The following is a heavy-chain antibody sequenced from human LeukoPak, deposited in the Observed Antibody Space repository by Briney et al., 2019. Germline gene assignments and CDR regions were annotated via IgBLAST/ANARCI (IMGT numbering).Heavy chain of an antibody. CDR1: GFTFSNSG. V-gene: IGHV3-64D*06. CDR3: VPSPISLAVIGGFDF. D-gene: IGHD6-19*01. Sequence: GGSLRLSCLASGFTFSNSGVHWVRQAPGKGLQYVSAITGNGGGTYYANSVKGRFTISRDNSKNTLYLQMSSLRAEDTAVYYCVPSPISLAVIGGFDFWGQGTLVAVSS. J-gene: IGHJ4*02. CDR2: ITGNGGGT.